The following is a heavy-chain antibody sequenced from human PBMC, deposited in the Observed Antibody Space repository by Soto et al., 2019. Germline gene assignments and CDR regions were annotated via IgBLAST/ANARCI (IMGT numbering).Heavy chain of an antibody. CDR1: GYTFTSYD. D-gene: IGHD4-17*01. CDR2: INPSGGST. V-gene: IGHV1-46*01. CDR3: ARDLTVTIDY. J-gene: IGHJ4*02. Sequence: ASVKVSCKASGYTFTSYDMHWVRQAPGQGLEWMGIINPSGGSTSYAQKFQGRVTMTRDTSTSTVYMELRSLRSDDTAVYYCARDLTVTIDYWGQGTLVTVSS.